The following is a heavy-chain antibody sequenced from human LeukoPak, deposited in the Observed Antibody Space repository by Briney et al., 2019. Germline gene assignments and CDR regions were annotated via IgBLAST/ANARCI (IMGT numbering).Heavy chain of an antibody. CDR2: IYYRGST. Sequence: SETLSLTCTVSGGSISSSSYYWGWIRQPPGKGLEGIGSIYYRGSTYYNPSLKSRVTISVDTSKNQFSLKLSSVTAADTAVYYCARHDRQQLVWFDPWGQGTLVTVSS. D-gene: IGHD6-13*01. CDR1: GGSISSSSYY. V-gene: IGHV4-39*01. CDR3: ARHDRQQLVWFDP. J-gene: IGHJ5*02.